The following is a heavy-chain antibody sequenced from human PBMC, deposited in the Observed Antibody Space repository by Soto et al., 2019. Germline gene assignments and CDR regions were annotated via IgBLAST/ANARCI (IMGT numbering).Heavy chain of an antibody. CDR3: ARASPRPYYYYYGMDV. V-gene: IGHV4-34*01. CDR2: INHSGST. D-gene: IGHD6-6*01. Sequence: SETLSLTCAVYGGSFSGYYWSWIRQPPGKGLEWIGEINHSGSTNYNPSLKSRVTISVDTSKNQFSLKLSSVTAADTAVYYCARASPRPYYYYYGMDVWGQGTTVTVSS. J-gene: IGHJ6*02. CDR1: GGSFSGYY.